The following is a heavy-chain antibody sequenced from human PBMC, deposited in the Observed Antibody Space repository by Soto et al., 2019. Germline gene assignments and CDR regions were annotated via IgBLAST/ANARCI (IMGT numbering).Heavy chain of an antibody. CDR1: GGSISSYY. Sequence: SETLSLTCTVSGGSISSYYWSWIRQPPGKGLEWIGYIYDSGSTNYNPSLKGRVTISVDTSKNQFSLKLTSVTAADTAVYYCARRPGYGNAFDSWGQGTLVTVSS. D-gene: IGHD5-12*01. CDR3: ARRPGYGNAFDS. V-gene: IGHV4-59*08. J-gene: IGHJ4*02. CDR2: IYDSGST.